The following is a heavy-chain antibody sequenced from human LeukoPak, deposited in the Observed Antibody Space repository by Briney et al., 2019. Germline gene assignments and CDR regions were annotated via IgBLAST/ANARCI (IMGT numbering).Heavy chain of an antibody. CDR1: GGTFISYA. D-gene: IGHD3-3*01. CDR3: ARTIFGVVLGY. CDR2: IIPIFGTA. Sequence: GASVKVSCKASGGTFISYAISWVRQAPGQRLEWMGGIIPIFGTANYAQKLQGRVTMTTDTSTSTAYMELRSLRSDDTAVYYCARTIFGVVLGYWGQGTLVTVSS. V-gene: IGHV1-69*05. J-gene: IGHJ4*02.